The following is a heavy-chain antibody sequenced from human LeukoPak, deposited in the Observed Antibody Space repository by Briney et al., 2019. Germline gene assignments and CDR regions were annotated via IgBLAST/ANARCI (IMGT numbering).Heavy chain of an antibody. D-gene: IGHD3-3*01. CDR2: INHSGST. CDR1: GGSFSGYY. Sequence: SETLSLTCAVYGGSFSGYYWSWIRQPPGKGLEWIGEINHSGSTNYNPSLKSRVTISVDTSKNQFSLKLSSVTAADTAVYYCARGTLRFLEWLVAEIYGMDVWGQGTTVTVSS. CDR3: ARGTLRFLEWLVAEIYGMDV. J-gene: IGHJ6*02. V-gene: IGHV4-34*01.